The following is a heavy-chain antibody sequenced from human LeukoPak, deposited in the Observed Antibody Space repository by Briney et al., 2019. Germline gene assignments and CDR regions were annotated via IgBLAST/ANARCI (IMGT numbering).Heavy chain of an antibody. D-gene: IGHD3-10*02. J-gene: IGHJ6*04. CDR1: GFTFSSYE. V-gene: IGHV3-48*03. Sequence: GGSLRLSCAASGFTFSSYEMNWVRQAPGKGLEWVSYISSSGSTIYYADSVKGRFTISREKAKNSLYMQMNSLRAEDTAVYYCAELGITMIGGVWGKGTTVTISS. CDR2: ISSSGSTI. CDR3: AELGITMIGGV.